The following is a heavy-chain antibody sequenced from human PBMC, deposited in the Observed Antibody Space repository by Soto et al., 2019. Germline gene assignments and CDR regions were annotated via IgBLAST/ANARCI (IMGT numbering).Heavy chain of an antibody. D-gene: IGHD6-6*01. J-gene: IGHJ5*02. CDR3: ARETEYSNGWTNWFDP. CDR2: ITSSDYI. CDR1: GFTFSTYT. Sequence: EVQLVESGGGLVKPGGSLRLSCAASGFTFSTYTMNWVRQAPGKGLEWVSSITSSDYISYADSVKGRLTISRDNAKNSLFLQINSLRADDTAVDYCARETEYSNGWTNWFDPWGQGTLVTVSS. V-gene: IGHV3-21*01.